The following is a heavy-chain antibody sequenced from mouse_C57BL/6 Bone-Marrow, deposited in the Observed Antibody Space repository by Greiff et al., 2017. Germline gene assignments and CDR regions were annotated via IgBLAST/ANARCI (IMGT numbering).Heavy chain of an antibody. D-gene: IGHD4-1*01. J-gene: IGHJ3*01. CDR3: ARLQTGTAWFAY. CDR2: ISSGGSYT. Sequence: EVKLMESGGDLVKPGGSLKLSCAASGFTFSSYGMSWVRQTPDKRLEWVATISSGGSYTYYPDSVKGRFTISRDNAKNTLYLQMSSLKSEDTAMYYCARLQTGTAWFAYWGQGTLVTVSA. V-gene: IGHV5-6*01. CDR1: GFTFSSYG.